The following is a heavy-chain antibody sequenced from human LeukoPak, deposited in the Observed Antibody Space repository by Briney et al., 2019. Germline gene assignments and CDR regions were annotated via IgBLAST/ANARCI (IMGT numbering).Heavy chain of an antibody. Sequence: SETLSLACTVSGGSISSSSYYWGWIRQPPGKGLEWIGSIYYSGSTYYNPSLKSRVTISVDTSKNQFSLKLSSVTAADTAVYYCARDGGLVSFDYWGQGTLVTVSS. CDR3: ARDGGLVSFDY. J-gene: IGHJ4*02. D-gene: IGHD2-15*01. CDR1: GGSISSSSYY. V-gene: IGHV4-39*07. CDR2: IYYSGST.